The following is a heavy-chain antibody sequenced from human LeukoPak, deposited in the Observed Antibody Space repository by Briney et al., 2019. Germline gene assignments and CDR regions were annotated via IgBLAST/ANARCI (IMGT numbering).Heavy chain of an antibody. D-gene: IGHD6-13*01. Sequence: GGSLRLSCAVSGFSFSSNYMTWVRQAPGKGLEWVSVIYSGGNTYYADSVKGRFTVSRDNSKNTLYLQMNSLRAEDTAVYYSARDFGAAADYWGQGTLVTVSS. CDR2: IYSGGNT. J-gene: IGHJ4*02. CDR3: ARDFGAAADY. CDR1: GFSFSSNY. V-gene: IGHV3-53*01.